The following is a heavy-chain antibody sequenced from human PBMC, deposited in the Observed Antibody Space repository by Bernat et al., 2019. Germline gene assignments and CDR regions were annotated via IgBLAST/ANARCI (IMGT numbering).Heavy chain of an antibody. J-gene: IGHJ5*02. CDR3: AGGGGNSVSFGFDP. CDR2: IYYSGST. Sequence: QVQLQESGPGLVKPSETLSLTCTVSGGSISSYYWSWIRQPPGKGLEWIGYIYYSGSTNYNPSLKSRVTISVDTSKNQFSLKLSSVTAADTAVYYCAGGGGNSVSFGFDPWGQGTLVTVSS. V-gene: IGHV4-59*08. CDR1: GGSISSYY. D-gene: IGHD2-21*02.